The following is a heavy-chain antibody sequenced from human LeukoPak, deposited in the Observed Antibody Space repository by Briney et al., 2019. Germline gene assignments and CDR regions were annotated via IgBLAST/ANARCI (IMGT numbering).Heavy chain of an antibody. CDR3: ASPMLYGSSWYAELDY. V-gene: IGHV5-51*01. D-gene: IGHD6-13*01. CDR2: IYPGDSDT. Sequence: GESLKISCKGSGYSFTSYWIGWVRQMPGKGLEWMGIIYPGDSDTRYSPSFQGQVTISADKSISTAYLQWSSLKASDTAMYYCASPMLYGSSWYAELDYWGKGTLVTVSS. CDR1: GYSFTSYW. J-gene: IGHJ4*02.